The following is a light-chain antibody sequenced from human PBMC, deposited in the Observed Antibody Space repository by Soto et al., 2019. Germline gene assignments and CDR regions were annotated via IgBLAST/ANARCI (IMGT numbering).Light chain of an antibody. Sequence: EIVMTQSPATLSVSAGERATLSCRASQRVSSNLAWYQQKPGQVPRLLIYAASRRATGIPDRFSGSGSGTDFTLTISSLQAEDVAVYYCQQYYSTPLSFGGGTKVDIK. CDR1: QRVSSN. CDR2: AAS. J-gene: IGKJ4*01. V-gene: IGKV3D-15*01. CDR3: QQYYSTPLS.